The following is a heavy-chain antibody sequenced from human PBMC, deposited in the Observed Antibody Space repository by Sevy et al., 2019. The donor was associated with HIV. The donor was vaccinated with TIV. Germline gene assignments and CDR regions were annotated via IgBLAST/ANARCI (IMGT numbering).Heavy chain of an antibody. V-gene: IGHV1-58*01. CDR3: AADTRLYGMDV. Sequence: ASVKVSCKASGFTFTSSAVQWVRQARGQRLEWIGWIVVGSGNTNYEQKFQERVTITRDMSPSTAYMGLGSLGSEDTAVYYCAADTRLYGMDVWGQGTTVTVSS. J-gene: IGHJ6*02. CDR1: GFTFTSSA. CDR2: IVVGSGNT.